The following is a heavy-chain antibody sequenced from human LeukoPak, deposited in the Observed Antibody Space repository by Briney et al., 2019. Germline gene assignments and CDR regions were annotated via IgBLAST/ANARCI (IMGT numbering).Heavy chain of an antibody. D-gene: IGHD4/OR15-4a*01. Sequence: PSETLSLTCTVSGGSISGYYWNWIRQPAGKGLEWIGRIYTSGSTRYNPSLESRVTMSVDTSKNQFSLDLTSVTAADTAVYYCARGGVPGAGNWFDSRGQGTLVIVSS. J-gene: IGHJ5*01. CDR3: ARGGVPGAGNWFDS. CDR2: IYTSGST. V-gene: IGHV4-4*07. CDR1: GGSISGYY.